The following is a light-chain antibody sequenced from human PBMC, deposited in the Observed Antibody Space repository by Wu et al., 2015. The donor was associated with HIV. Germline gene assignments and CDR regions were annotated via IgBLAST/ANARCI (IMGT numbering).Light chain of an antibody. J-gene: IGKJ2*01. Sequence: EVVLTQSPATLSVSPGESATLTCTASQSIHIDLAWYQQKPGQPPRLLIYGTSTRVSGVPARFSGSGFGTEFSLTISRLQPEDFGVYYCQQSIIWPPYTFGQGTKLEIK. CDR1: QSIHID. CDR3: QQSIIWPPYT. CDR2: GTS. V-gene: IGKV3-15*01.